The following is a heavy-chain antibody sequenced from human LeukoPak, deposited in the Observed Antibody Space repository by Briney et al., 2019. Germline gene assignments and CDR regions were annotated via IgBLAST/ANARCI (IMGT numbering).Heavy chain of an antibody. CDR3: AHLSGYCSSTSCYA. J-gene: IGHJ4*02. Sequence: GGSLRLSCAASGFTFSSYWMHWVRQAPGKGLVWVSRINSDWSSTSYADSVKGRFTISRDNAKNTLYLQMNSLRAEDTAVYYCAHLSGYCSSTSCYAWGQGTLVTVSS. CDR2: INSDWSST. V-gene: IGHV3-74*01. D-gene: IGHD2-2*01. CDR1: GFTFSSYW.